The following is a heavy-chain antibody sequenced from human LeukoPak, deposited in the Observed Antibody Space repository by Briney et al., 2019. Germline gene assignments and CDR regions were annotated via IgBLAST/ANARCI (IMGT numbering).Heavy chain of an antibody. D-gene: IGHD6-19*01. V-gene: IGHV1-2*02. Sequence: ASVKVSCKASGYTFTGYYMHWVRQAPGQGLEWMGWINPNSGGTNYAQKFQGRVTMTRDTSISTAYMELSRLRSDDTAVYYCARDRVGQWLVAHYYYYMDVWGKGTTVTVSS. J-gene: IGHJ6*03. CDR2: INPNSGGT. CDR1: GYTFTGYY. CDR3: ARDRVGQWLVAHYYYYMDV.